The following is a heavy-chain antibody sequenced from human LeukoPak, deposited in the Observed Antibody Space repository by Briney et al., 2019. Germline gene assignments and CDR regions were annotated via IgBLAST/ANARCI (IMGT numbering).Heavy chain of an antibody. CDR2: MNPNSGNT. J-gene: IGHJ4*02. CDR1: GYTFTSYD. V-gene: IGHV1-8*02. CDR3: ARDREWELLNDYFDY. D-gene: IGHD1-26*01. Sequence: ASVKVSCKASGYTFTSYDINWVRQATGQGLEWMGWMNPNSGNTGYAQKFQGRVTMTRDTSTSTVYMELSSLRSEDTAVYYCARDREWELLNDYFDYWGQGTLVTVSS.